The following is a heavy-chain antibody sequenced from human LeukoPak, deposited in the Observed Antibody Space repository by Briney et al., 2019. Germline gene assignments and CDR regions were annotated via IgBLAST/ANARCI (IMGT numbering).Heavy chain of an antibody. J-gene: IGHJ4*02. CDR1: GYTFTAYY. V-gene: IGHV1-2*02. CDR3: ASGTLDSFDS. Sequence: ASVKVSCKASGYTFTAYYVHWVRQAPGQGLDWMGWINPNSGVTNYAQEFQGRVTMTRDTSISTAYMGLSSLRSDDTAVYYCASGTLDSFDSWGQGTLVTVSS. CDR2: INPNSGVT.